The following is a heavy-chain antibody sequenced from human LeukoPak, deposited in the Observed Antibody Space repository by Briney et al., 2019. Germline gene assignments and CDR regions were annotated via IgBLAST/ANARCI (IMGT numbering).Heavy chain of an antibody. V-gene: IGHV4-59*01. CDR2: IYYRGGT. J-gene: IGHJ4*02. Sequence: LEALSLTSTDSVGSISRSYWSWVPDTPGKGVWWSWHIYYRGGTNYTPPLQSRVTISVDTSKNQFSLKISLVTAADTAVYYCAGGVGRRMVAATSHFDYWGQGTLVTVSS. CDR1: VGSISRSY. D-gene: IGHD2-15*01. CDR3: AGGVGRRMVAATSHFDY.